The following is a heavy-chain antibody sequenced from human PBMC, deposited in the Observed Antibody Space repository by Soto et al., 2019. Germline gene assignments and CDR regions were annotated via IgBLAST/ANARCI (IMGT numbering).Heavy chain of an antibody. D-gene: IGHD6-13*01. CDR2: IYWDDDK. Sequence: QITLKESGPTLVKPTQTLTLTCSFSGFSLSTSGVGVGWIRQPPGKALEWLALIYWDDDKRYSPSLKSRLTITKDTSKNQVVLTMTNMDPVDTATYYCAHAGGYKQQLGSYWYFDLWGRGTLVTVSS. V-gene: IGHV2-5*02. CDR1: GFSLSTSGVG. J-gene: IGHJ2*01. CDR3: AHAGGYKQQLGSYWYFDL.